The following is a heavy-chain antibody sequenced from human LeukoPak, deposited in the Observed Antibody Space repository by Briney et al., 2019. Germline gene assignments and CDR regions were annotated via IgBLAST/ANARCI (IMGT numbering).Heavy chain of an antibody. CDR1: GYSISSAYY. Sequence: ETLSLTCSVSGYSISSAYYWGWVRQAPGQGLEWLSGVSPPGGCTYYADSVKGRFTISRDDSKNTLSLQMNSLRVEDTAVYYCARDLAWGAFDYWGQGTLVTVSS. D-gene: IGHD7-27*01. CDR3: ARDLAWGAFDY. CDR2: VSPPGGCT. J-gene: IGHJ4*02. V-gene: IGHV3-23*01.